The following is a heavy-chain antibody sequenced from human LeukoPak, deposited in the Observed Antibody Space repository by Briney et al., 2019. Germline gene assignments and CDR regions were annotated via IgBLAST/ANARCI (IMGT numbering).Heavy chain of an antibody. CDR2: IYYSGST. J-gene: IGHJ5*02. D-gene: IGHD6-13*01. CDR1: GYSISSGYY. Sequence: SETLSLTCTVSGYSISSGYYWGWIRQPPGKGLEWIGSIYYSGSTYYNPSLKSRVAISVDTSKNQFSLKLSSVTAADTAVYYCARQRLSSSWYTNWFDPWGQGTLVTVSS. V-gene: IGHV4-38-2*02. CDR3: ARQRLSSSWYTNWFDP.